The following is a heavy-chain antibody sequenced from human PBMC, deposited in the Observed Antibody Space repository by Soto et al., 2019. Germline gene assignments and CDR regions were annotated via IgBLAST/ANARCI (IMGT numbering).Heavy chain of an antibody. J-gene: IGHJ6*02. Sequence: QVHLVQSGAEVKKPGASVKVSCKASGYTFTNYDINWVRQAPGQGLEWMGWISTYTGNTKYAQKLQGRVTTTTDTPPSKPDKELTSVQSDDTAGDCGARRYPHGSGSPSPGAMGAGGPGTTVTVPS. D-gene: IGHD3-10*01. CDR1: GYTFTNYD. CDR2: ISTYTGNT. CDR3: ARRYPHGSGSPSPGAMGA. V-gene: IGHV1-18*01.